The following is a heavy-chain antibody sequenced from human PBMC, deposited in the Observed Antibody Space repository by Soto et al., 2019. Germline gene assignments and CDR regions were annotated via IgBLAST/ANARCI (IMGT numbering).Heavy chain of an antibody. Sequence: PGESLKISCKTSGYTFSNYWVAWARQMPGKGLEWMGKIYPQDSDTRYNPSFQGQVTMSVDNSVTTAYLQWTSLQAPDTAIYYCARRQVEFLGDKWVYDGMDVRGQGTTVTVSS. CDR2: IYPQDSDT. V-gene: IGHV5-51*01. D-gene: IGHD1-26*01. CDR1: GYTFSNYW. CDR3: ARRQVEFLGDKWVYDGMDV. J-gene: IGHJ6*02.